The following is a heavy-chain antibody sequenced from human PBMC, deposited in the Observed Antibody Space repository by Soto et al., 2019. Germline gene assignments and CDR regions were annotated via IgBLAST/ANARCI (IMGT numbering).Heavy chain of an antibody. CDR1: GFTVSSNY. Sequence: PGGSLRLSCAASGFTVSSNYMSWVRQAPGKGLEWVSVIYSGGSTYYADSVKGRFTISRDNAKNTLYLQMNSLRAEDTAVYYCGRVLPHRGVTGTQYYFDYWGQGTLVTVS. CDR2: IYSGGST. J-gene: IGHJ4*02. CDR3: GRVLPHRGVTGTQYYFDY. V-gene: IGHV3-66*01. D-gene: IGHD1-20*01.